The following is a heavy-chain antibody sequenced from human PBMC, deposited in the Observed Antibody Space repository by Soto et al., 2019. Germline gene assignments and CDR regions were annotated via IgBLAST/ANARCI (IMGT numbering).Heavy chain of an antibody. CDR2: IIPIFGTA. D-gene: IGHD2-21*02. CDR1: GGTFSSYA. V-gene: IGHV1-69*01. CDR3: ARETGTVVTPEVVGGMDV. J-gene: IGHJ6*02. Sequence: QVQLVQSGAEVKKPGSSVKVSCKASGGTFSSYAISWVRQAPGQGLEWMGGIIPIFGTANYAQKFQGRVTITADESTSTAYMELSSLRSEDTAVYYCARETGTVVTPEVVGGMDVWGQGTTVTVSS.